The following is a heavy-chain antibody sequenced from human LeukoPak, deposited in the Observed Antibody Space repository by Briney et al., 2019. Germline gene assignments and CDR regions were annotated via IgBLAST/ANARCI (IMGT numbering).Heavy chain of an antibody. J-gene: IGHJ4*02. CDR2: INGESEK. CDR3: SRDYLDSSGAHYDY. CDR1: GFTFSSYW. Sequence: GGSLRLSCAASGFTFSSYWMSWVRQAPGKGLECVANINGESEKRYVDSVKGRFTISRDNAKNSLYLQMNSLRVEDTAIYYCSRDYLDSSGAHYDYWVQGTLVTVSS. V-gene: IGHV3-7*01. D-gene: IGHD3-22*01.